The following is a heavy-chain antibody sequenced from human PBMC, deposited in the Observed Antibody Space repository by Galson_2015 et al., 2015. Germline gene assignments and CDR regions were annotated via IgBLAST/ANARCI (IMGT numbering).Heavy chain of an antibody. V-gene: IGHV5-51*01. CDR1: GYTFSSLW. Sequence: QSGAEVKKPGESLRISCQGFGYTFSSLWIAWVRQVPGRGLEWMGVIYPGDSDTRYSPSFQGQVTISADKSISTAFLQWNSLKASDTAMYYCARFYSRWVDHWGQGTLVTVSS. D-gene: IGHD4-11*01. CDR2: IYPGDSDT. CDR3: ARFYSRWVDH. J-gene: IGHJ4*02.